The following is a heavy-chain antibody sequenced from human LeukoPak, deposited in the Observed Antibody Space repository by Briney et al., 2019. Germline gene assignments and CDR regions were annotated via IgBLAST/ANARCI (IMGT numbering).Heavy chain of an antibody. CDR2: FDPEDGET. J-gene: IGHJ5*02. CDR3: ARDGYNYGIWVSFDP. CDR1: GYTLTELS. Sequence: GASVTVSCTVSGYTLTELSMHWVRQAPGKGLEWMGGFDPEDGETIYAQKFQGRVTMTEDTSTDTAYIELSSLRSEDTAVYYCARDGYNYGIWVSFDPWGQGTLVTVSS. V-gene: IGHV1-24*01. D-gene: IGHD5-24*01.